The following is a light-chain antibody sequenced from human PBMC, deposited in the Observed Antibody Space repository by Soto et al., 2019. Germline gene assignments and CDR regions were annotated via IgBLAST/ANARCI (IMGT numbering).Light chain of an antibody. CDR1: QDISDY. CDR3: QKYNRVPQT. V-gene: IGKV1-27*01. Sequence: DIQMTQSPSSLSASVGDRVTITCRASQDISDYLAWYQQQPGKVPKLLIYAASTLQSGVPSRFSGSGSGTDFTLTISSLQPEDVATYYCQKYNRVPQTFGQGTKVEIK. J-gene: IGKJ1*01. CDR2: AAS.